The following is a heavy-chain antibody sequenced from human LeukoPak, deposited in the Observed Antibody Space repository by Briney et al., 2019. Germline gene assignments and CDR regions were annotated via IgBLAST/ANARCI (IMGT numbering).Heavy chain of an antibody. Sequence: GGSLRLSCAASGFSFSDYGMNWVRRAPGKGLEWLSHINSNGAVISYTDSVKGRFTISRDTAKSSLYLQMNSLKIEDTAIYFCARDPDGDYDFDYWGQGTLVTVSS. J-gene: IGHJ4*02. CDR1: GFSFSDYG. CDR3: ARDPDGDYDFDY. V-gene: IGHV3-48*01. CDR2: INSNGAVI. D-gene: IGHD4-17*01.